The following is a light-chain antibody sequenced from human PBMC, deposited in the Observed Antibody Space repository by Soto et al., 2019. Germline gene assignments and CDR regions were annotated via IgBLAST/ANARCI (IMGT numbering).Light chain of an antibody. CDR2: EAA. CDR1: QYIHNY. V-gene: IGKV1-5*03. J-gene: IGKJ1*01. CDR3: QQSNNYPWT. Sequence: DIQMTQSPSTLSASVGDRVTITCRASQYIHNYLAWYQQKPGEAPKLLIYEAANLESGDPSRFSGSVTGTEFTLTISSLQPDDFATYYCQQSNNYPWTFGQGTRVEI.